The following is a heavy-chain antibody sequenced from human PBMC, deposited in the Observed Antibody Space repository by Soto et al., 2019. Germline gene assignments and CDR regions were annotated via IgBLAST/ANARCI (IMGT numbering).Heavy chain of an antibody. CDR2: IHSDGSST. J-gene: IGHJ3*02. Sequence: EVQLVESGGGLVQPGEFPRISCAASGFTFSYYWMHWVRQAPGKGLVWVSRIHSDGSSTTYADSVKGRFTISRDNARNTVYLQMNSVRVEDTAVYYCARGDRGAFDMWGQGTVVTVSS. CDR1: GFTFSYYW. V-gene: IGHV3-74*01. D-gene: IGHD1-26*01. CDR3: ARGDRGAFDM.